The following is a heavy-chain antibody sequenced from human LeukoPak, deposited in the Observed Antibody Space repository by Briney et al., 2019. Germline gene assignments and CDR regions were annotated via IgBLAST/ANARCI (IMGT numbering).Heavy chain of an antibody. Sequence: SETLSLTCTVSGGSVISGGYYWSWIWQPPGKGQEWIGYIYYSGSTTYNPSLKSRVTISVDTSKNKFSLKLSSVTAADTAVYYCARVPISTTARGYFDYWGQGTLVTVSS. CDR2: IYYSGST. CDR3: ARVPISTTARGYFDY. D-gene: IGHD4-17*01. J-gene: IGHJ4*02. V-gene: IGHV4-61*08. CDR1: GGSVISGGYY.